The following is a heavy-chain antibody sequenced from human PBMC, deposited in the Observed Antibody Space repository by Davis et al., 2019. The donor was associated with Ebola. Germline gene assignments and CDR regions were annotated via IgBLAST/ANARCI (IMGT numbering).Heavy chain of an antibody. CDR3: ARGRPGYCSSTSCSVNYYYGMDV. CDR2: MNPNSGNT. D-gene: IGHD2-2*01. CDR1: GYTFTGYY. V-gene: IGHV1-8*02. J-gene: IGHJ6*02. Sequence: ASVKVSCKASGYTFTGYYMHWVRQATGQGLEWMGWMNPNSGNTGYAQKFQGRVTMTRNTSISTAYMELSSLRSEDTAVYYCARGRPGYCSSTSCSVNYYYGMDVWGQGTTVTVSS.